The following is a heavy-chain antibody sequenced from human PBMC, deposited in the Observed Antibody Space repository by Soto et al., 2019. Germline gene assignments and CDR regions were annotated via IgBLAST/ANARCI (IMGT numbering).Heavy chain of an antibody. CDR1: GYTFTSYG. Sequence: ASVKVSCKASGYTFTSYGISWVRQAPGQGLEWMGWISAYNGNTNYAQKLQGRVTMTTDTSTSTAYMELRSLRSDDTAVYYCASESRSTGSGGMDVWGQGTTVTVSS. D-gene: IGHD2-2*01. J-gene: IGHJ6*02. CDR3: ASESRSTGSGGMDV. CDR2: ISAYNGNT. V-gene: IGHV1-18*04.